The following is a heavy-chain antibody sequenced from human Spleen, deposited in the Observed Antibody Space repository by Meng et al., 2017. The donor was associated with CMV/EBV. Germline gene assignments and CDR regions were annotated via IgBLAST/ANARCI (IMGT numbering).Heavy chain of an antibody. D-gene: IGHD3-16*01. CDR2: IYYSGST. CDR1: GGSIRSYY. V-gene: IGHV4-4*07. CDR3: ASWGGEYFQH. Sequence: QVQLQESGPGLVKPSETLSLTCTVSGGSIRSYYWSWIRQPAGKGLEWIGSIYYSGSTYYNPSLKSRVTISVDTSKNQFSLKLSSVTAADTAVYYCASWGGEYFQHWGQGTLVTVSS. J-gene: IGHJ1*01.